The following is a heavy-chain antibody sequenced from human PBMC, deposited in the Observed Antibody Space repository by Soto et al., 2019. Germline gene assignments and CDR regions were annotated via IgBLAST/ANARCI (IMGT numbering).Heavy chain of an antibody. CDR2: IYSSGST. J-gene: IGHJ5*02. CDR1: GDFNTNFY. CDR3: ARSVCP. Sequence: SETLSLTCTVSGDFNTNFYWSWIRQSPGKGLEWMGFIYSSGSTRYNPSLKSQITMSVDTSKNQFSLRLSSVAAAYTAVYYCARSVCPWGQGTLVTVS. V-gene: IGHV4-59*12.